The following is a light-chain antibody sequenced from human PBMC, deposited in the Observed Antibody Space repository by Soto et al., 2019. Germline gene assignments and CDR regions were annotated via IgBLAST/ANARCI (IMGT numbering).Light chain of an antibody. CDR2: WAS. Sequence: DIVMTQSPDSLAVSLGERATINCKSSQSVLYSSNNKNYLAWYQQKPGQPPKLLISWASTRESGVPDRFSGSGSGTDFTLTISSLQAEDVAVYYCQQYYSTPLHIGLGTKLEIK. V-gene: IGKV4-1*01. CDR3: QQYYSTPLH. J-gene: IGKJ2*01. CDR1: QSVLYSSNNKNY.